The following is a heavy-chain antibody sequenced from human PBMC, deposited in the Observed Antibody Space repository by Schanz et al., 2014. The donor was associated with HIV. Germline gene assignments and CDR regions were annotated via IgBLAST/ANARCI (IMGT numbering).Heavy chain of an antibody. CDR3: ARKNSFEI. CDR2: MKYDGSQK. Sequence: QLLESGGGLVQPGGSLRLSCTASGISVTGDWMSWVRQAPGRGLEWVANMKYDGSQKFYADSVKGRFTISRDNTKKSLYLQMNTLRANDTAVYYCARKNSFEIWGQGTMVSVSS. V-gene: IGHV3-7*01. J-gene: IGHJ3*02. CDR1: GISVTGDW.